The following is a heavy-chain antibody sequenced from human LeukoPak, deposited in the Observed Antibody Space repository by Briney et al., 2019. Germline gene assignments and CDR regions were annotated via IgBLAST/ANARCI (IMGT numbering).Heavy chain of an antibody. D-gene: IGHD1-20*01. CDR2: INHSGST. CDR3: ARGLFRRRIAGGWFDP. Sequence: SETLSLTCAVSGDSISSNYCWRWVRQFPGKGLEWIGEINHSGSTNYNPSLKSRVTISVDTSKNQFSLKLSSVTAADTAVYYCARGLFRRRIAGGWFDPWGQGTLVTVSS. V-gene: IGHV4-4*02. J-gene: IGHJ5*02. CDR1: GDSISSNYC.